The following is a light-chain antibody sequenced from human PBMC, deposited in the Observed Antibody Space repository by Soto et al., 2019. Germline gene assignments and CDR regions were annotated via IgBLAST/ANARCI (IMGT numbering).Light chain of an antibody. CDR1: SSDVGGYDY. CDR2: DVN. V-gene: IGLV2-14*03. Sequence: QSALTQPASVSGSPGQSITISCTGTSSDVGGYDYVSWYQQHPGKAPKVIIYDVNNRPSGVSSRFSGSKSGNTASLNISGLQAEDEADYYCSSWTSSSTLLFGGGTKLTVL. CDR3: SSWTSSSTLL. J-gene: IGLJ2*01.